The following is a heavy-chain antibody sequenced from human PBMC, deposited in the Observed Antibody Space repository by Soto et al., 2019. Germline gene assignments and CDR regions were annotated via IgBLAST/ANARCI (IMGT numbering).Heavy chain of an antibody. CDR3: AGEGALATFGVV. Sequence: PSETLSLTCTVSGDSIRSYYWTWIRQPPGRGLEWIDHVYYGGSTNYNPSLQSRVTISLDTSKNQFSLRLTSMTAADAAVYYCAGEGALATFGVVWGQGTRVTVSS. D-gene: IGHD3-3*01. V-gene: IGHV4-59*01. CDR1: GDSIRSYY. J-gene: IGHJ4*02. CDR2: VYYGGST.